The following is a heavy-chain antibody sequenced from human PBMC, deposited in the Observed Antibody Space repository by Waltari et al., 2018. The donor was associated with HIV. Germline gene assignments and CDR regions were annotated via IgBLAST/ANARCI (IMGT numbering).Heavy chain of an antibody. V-gene: IGHV3-74*01. CDR3: ARGSGDSSGYYYFDY. CDR1: GFTFSSYW. J-gene: IGHJ4*02. CDR2: INRDGSST. D-gene: IGHD3-22*01. Sequence: EVQLVESGGGLVQPGGSLRLSCAASGFTFSSYWMHRVRKAPGKGLVWVSRINRDGSSTSYADSVKGRFTISRDNAKNTLYLQMNSLRAEDTAVYYCARGSGDSSGYYYFDYWGQGTLVTVSS.